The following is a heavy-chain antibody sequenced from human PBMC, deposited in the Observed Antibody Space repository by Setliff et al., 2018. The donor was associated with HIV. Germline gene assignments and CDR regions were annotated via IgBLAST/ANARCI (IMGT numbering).Heavy chain of an antibody. V-gene: IGHV3-33*01. CDR3: ARPYSTSSWFFDY. D-gene: IGHD6-6*01. CDR2: IWHDVTKD. Sequence: SCKVSGYSLTELSIHWVRQAPGKGLEWVAGIWHDVTKDYYADSVKGRFSLSGDYSKNTVSLQMNSLRAEDTAVYYCARPYSTSSWFFDYWGQGTLVTVSS. J-gene: IGHJ4*02. CDR1: GYSLTELS.